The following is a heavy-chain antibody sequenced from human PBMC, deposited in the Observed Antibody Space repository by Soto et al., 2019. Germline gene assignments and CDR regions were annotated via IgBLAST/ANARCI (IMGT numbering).Heavy chain of an antibody. CDR3: ARGASDDFWSGYNPSGFDP. Sequence: SQTLSLTCAISGDSVSSNSAAWNCISQSPSRGLEWLGRTYYRSKLYNDYAVSVKSRITINPYTSKNQFSLQLNSVTPEDTAVYYCARGASDDFWSGYNPSGFDPWGQGTLVTVSS. D-gene: IGHD3-3*01. CDR1: GDSVSSNSAA. J-gene: IGHJ5*02. CDR2: TYYRSKLYN. V-gene: IGHV6-1*01.